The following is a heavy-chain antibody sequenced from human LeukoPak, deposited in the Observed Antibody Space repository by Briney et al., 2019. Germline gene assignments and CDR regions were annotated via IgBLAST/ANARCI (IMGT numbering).Heavy chain of an antibody. V-gene: IGHV3-48*04. D-gene: IGHD6-25*01. CDR2: ISAGSGTV. CDR3: TRDLGLRRMI. CDR1: GLSLSSNN. Sequence: GGSLRLSCAASGLSLSSNNMHWVRRTPGGGLEWLSYISAGSGTVFSADSVKGRFTISRDNARESLSLQMNSLRVEDTAVYYCTRDLGLRRMIWGRGTLVIVSS. J-gene: IGHJ2*01.